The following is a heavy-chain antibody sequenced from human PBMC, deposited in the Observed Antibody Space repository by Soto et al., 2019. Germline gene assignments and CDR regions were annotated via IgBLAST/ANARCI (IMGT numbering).Heavy chain of an antibody. CDR3: ARDLSPYSDDYDESTSETWFDP. Sequence: QVQLVASGGGLVQPGGSLRLSCAASGFTFSDYYMSWLRQPPGKGLEWVSYISKSGSIIHFADSVKGRFAISRDNAKNTLYLQMSSLRAEDTALYYCARDLSPYSDDYDESTSETWFDPWGQGTLVTVSS. V-gene: IGHV3-11*01. CDR1: GFTFSDYY. D-gene: IGHD3-16*01. CDR2: ISKSGSII. J-gene: IGHJ5*02.